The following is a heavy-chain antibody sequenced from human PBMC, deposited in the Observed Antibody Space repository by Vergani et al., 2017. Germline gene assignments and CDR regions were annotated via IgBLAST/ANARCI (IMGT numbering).Heavy chain of an antibody. Sequence: QVQLVQSGAEVKKPGASVKVSCKASGYTFTGYYMHWLRQAPGQGLEWMGWINPNSGGTNYAQKFQGRVNMTRDTSISTAYMELSRLRSDDTAVYYCARIGRRLNGYDSGLDYWGQGTLVTVSS. CDR2: INPNSGGT. V-gene: IGHV1-2*02. D-gene: IGHD5-12*01. CDR3: ARIGRRLNGYDSGLDY. J-gene: IGHJ4*02. CDR1: GYTFTGYY.